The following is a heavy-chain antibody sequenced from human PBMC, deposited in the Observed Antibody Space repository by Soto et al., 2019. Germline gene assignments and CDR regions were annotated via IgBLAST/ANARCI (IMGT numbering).Heavy chain of an antibody. CDR1: GGSISSYY. CDR2: IYYSGST. V-gene: IGHV4-59*08. J-gene: IGHJ2*01. Sequence: QVQLQESGPGLVKPSETLSLTCSVSGGSISSYYWSWIRQPPGKGLEWIGYIYYSGSTKYNPSLKRRITTSVDTSNNQFSLKLSSVTAADTAVYYCAGTARVVKGQWYFDLWGRGTLVTVSS. CDR3: AGTARVVKGQWYFDL. D-gene: IGHD2-15*01.